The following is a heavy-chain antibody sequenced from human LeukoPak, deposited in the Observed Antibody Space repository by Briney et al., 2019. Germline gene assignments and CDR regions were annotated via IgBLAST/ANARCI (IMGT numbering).Heavy chain of an antibody. CDR1: GGSISSYY. J-gene: IGHJ4*02. Sequence: SETLSLTCTVSGGSISSYYWSWIRQPPGKGLEWIGYIYYSGSTNYNPSLKSRVTISVDASKNQFSLKLSSVTAADTAVYYCARAAATMTTANFYFDYWGQGTLVTVSS. CDR2: IYYSGST. V-gene: IGHV4-59*01. CDR3: ARAAATMTTANFYFDY. D-gene: IGHD4-11*01.